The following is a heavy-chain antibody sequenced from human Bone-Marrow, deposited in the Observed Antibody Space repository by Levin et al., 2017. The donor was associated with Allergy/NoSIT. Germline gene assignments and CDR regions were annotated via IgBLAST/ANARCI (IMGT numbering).Heavy chain of an antibody. CDR1: GFTFSSRW. CDR3: GRESSSGYGS. Sequence: GESLKISCVASGFTFSSRWISWVRQAPGKGLEWVANIKGDGSEKYYVDSVKGRFTISRDNAKNSLFLQMNSLRAGDTVLYYCGRESSSGYGSWGQGTLVTVSS. CDR2: IKGDGSEK. J-gene: IGHJ5*02. V-gene: IGHV3-7*01. D-gene: IGHD3-22*01.